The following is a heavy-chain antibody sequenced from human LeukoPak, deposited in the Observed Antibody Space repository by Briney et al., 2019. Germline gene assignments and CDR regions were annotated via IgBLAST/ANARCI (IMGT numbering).Heavy chain of an antibody. CDR1: GFSLSTSGMC. D-gene: IGHD3-16*02. CDR3: ARCYDYVWGSYRPNLDY. CDR2: IDRDDDK. J-gene: IGHJ4*02. V-gene: IGHV2-70*11. Sequence: ESGPTLVNPTQTLTLTCTFSGFSLSTSGMCVSWIRQPPGKALEWLARIDRDDDKYYSTSLKTRLTISKDTSKNQVVLTMTNMDPVDTATYYCARCYDYVWGSYRPNLDYWGQGTLVTVSS.